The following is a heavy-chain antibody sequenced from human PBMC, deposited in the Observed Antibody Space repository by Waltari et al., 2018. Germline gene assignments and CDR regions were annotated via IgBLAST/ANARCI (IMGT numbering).Heavy chain of an antibody. CDR3: ARDAHGDYNRAYYFDY. D-gene: IGHD4-17*01. V-gene: IGHV4-59*01. CDR1: GGSISSYY. J-gene: IGHJ4*02. Sequence: QVQLQESGPGLVKPSETLSLTCTVSGGSISSYYWSWIRQPPGKGLGWSGYIYYSGSTNYNPSLKSRVTISVDTSKNQFSLKLSSVTAADTAVYYCARDAHGDYNRAYYFDYWGQGTLVTVSS. CDR2: IYYSGST.